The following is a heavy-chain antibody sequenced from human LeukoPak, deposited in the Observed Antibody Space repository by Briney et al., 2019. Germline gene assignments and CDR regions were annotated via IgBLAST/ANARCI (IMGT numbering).Heavy chain of an antibody. D-gene: IGHD4-17*01. CDR1: GFSLSTSGVA. Sequence: SGPTLVNPTQTLTLTCTFSGFSLSTSGVAVGWFRQPPGGALEWLALIYWNDDTFYNPSLDSRLTIAKDTSKNQVVLTMTNMDPVDTATFYCARRRSPSNGDWFDPWGQGTLVTVSS. CDR2: IYWNDDT. CDR3: ARRRSPSNGDWFDP. J-gene: IGHJ5*02. V-gene: IGHV2-5*01.